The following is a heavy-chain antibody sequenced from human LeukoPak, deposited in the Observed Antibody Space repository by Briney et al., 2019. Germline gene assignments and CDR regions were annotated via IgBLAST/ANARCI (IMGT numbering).Heavy chain of an antibody. CDR3: ARDQGMATIKIFPYYFDY. Sequence: GASVKVSCKASGGTFSSYAISWVRQAPGQGLEWMGGIIPIFGTANYAQKFQGRVTITADKSTSTAYMELSSLRSEDTAVYYCARDQGMATIKIFPYYFDYWGQGTLVTVSS. CDR2: IIPIFGTA. V-gene: IGHV1-69*06. J-gene: IGHJ4*02. CDR1: GGTFSSYA. D-gene: IGHD5-24*01.